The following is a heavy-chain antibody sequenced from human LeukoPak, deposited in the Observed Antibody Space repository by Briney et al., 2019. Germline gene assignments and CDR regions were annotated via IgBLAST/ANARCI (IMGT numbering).Heavy chain of an antibody. CDR1: GGTFSSYA. CDR3: AGDPPYCGGDCYDY. D-gene: IGHD2-21*01. V-gene: IGHV1-69*05. CDR2: IIPIFGTA. Sequence: SVKVSCKASGGTFSSYAISWVRQAPGQGLEWMGRIIPIFGTAKYAQKFQGRVTITTDESTSTAYMELSSLRSEDTAVYYCAGDPPYCGGDCYDYWGQGTLVTVSS. J-gene: IGHJ4*02.